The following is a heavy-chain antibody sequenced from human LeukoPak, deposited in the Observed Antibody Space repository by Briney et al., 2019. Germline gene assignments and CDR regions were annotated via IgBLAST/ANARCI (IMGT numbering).Heavy chain of an antibody. V-gene: IGHV3-53*01. Sequence: GGSLRLSCTASGFTVSSNYMSWVRQAPGKGLEWVSVIRSDGSTNHADSVKGRFTISRDNSKNTLYLQMNNLRAEDTAMYYCAREMYSGMYNDAFDVWGQGTKVTVSS. CDR1: GFTVSSNY. J-gene: IGHJ3*01. CDR2: IRSDGST. D-gene: IGHD1-26*01. CDR3: AREMYSGMYNDAFDV.